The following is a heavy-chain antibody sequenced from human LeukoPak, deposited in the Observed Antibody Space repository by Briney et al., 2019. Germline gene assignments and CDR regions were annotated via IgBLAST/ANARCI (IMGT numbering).Heavy chain of an antibody. D-gene: IGHD1-26*01. CDR3: ARSRDTTNYYGMDV. Sequence: SQTLSLTCTVSGGSISSGGYYWSWIRQHPGKGLEWIGYIYYSGSTYYNPSLKSRVTISVDTSKNQFSLKLSSVTAADTAVYYCARSRDTTNYYGMDVWGQGTTVTVSS. V-gene: IGHV4-31*03. CDR2: IYYSGST. CDR1: GGSISSGGYY. J-gene: IGHJ6*02.